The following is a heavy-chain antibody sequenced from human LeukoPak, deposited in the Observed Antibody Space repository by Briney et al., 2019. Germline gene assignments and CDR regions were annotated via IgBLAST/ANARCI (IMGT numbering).Heavy chain of an antibody. V-gene: IGHV3-30*03. CDR1: GFTFSNYG. Sequence: GGSLRLSCAASGFTFSNYGMRWVRQAPGEGLEWVAMISYDGSNKYYAESVEGRFTISRDNSKNTLYLQMNSLRAEDTAVYYCARDGRNGYEDDYWGQGTLVTVSS. CDR3: ARDGRNGYEDDY. J-gene: IGHJ4*02. CDR2: ISYDGSNK. D-gene: IGHD5-12*01.